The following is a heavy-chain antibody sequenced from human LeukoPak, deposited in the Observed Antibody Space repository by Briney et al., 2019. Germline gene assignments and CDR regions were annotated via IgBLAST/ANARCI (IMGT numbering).Heavy chain of an antibody. V-gene: IGHV4-34*01. CDR1: GGSFSGYY. J-gene: IGHJ4*02. D-gene: IGHD5-18*01. CDR2: INHSGSS. CDR3: ARVSRGYSYGSFDY. Sequence: SETLSLTCAVYGGSFSGYYWGWIRQPPGKGLEWIGKINHSGSSNYNPSLKSRVTISLDTSKNQFSLKLSSVTAADTAVYYCARVSRGYSYGSFDYWGQGTLVTVSS.